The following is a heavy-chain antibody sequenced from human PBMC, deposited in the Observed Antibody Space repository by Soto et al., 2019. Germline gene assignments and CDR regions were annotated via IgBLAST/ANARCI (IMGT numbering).Heavy chain of an antibody. CDR2: IGVGGDST. CDR1: GFTLRTYA. Sequence: DVQLLESGGGLVQPGGSLRLSCAASGFTLRTYAMAWVRQARGKGLEWVSTIGVGGDSTYYADSVKGRFTISRDNSKNTKYLQMNSLRAEDTAVYYCAKDRMDPRTDCSSTSCLGWFDPWGQGTLVTVSA. D-gene: IGHD2-2*01. CDR3: AKDRMDPRTDCSSTSCLGWFDP. V-gene: IGHV3-23*01. J-gene: IGHJ5*02.